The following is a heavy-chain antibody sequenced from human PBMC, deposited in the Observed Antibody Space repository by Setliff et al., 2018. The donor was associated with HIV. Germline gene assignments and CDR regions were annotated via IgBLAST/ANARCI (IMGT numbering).Heavy chain of an antibody. CDR2: INHSGST. D-gene: IGHD3-22*01. Sequence: SETLSLTCAVYGGSFSGYYWSWIRQPPGKGLEWIGEINHSGSTNYNPSLKSRVTISVDTSKNQFSLKLSSVTAADTAVYYCAIRGGAIGYDRTRRPSFNAFDIWGQGTMVTVSS. J-gene: IGHJ3*02. V-gene: IGHV4-34*01. CDR3: AIRGGAIGYDRTRRPSFNAFDI. CDR1: GGSFSGYY.